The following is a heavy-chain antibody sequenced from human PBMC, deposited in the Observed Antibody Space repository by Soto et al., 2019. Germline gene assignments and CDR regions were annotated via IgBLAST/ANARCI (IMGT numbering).Heavy chain of an antibody. J-gene: IGHJ6*02. CDR3: ARGNGGDPNDYGMDV. D-gene: IGHD3-16*01. CDR2: IYHSGST. CDR1: GGSISSGGYS. V-gene: IGHV4-30-2*01. Sequence: PSETLSLTCAVSGGSISSGGYSWSWIRHPPGKGLEWIGYIYHSGSTYYNPSLKSRVTISVDRSKNQFSLKLSSVTAADTAVYYCARGNGGDPNDYGMDVWGQGTTVTVSS.